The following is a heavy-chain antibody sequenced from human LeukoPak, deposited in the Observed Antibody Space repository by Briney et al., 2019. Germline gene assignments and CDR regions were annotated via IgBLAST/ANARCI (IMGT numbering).Heavy chain of an antibody. D-gene: IGHD3-10*01. Sequence: SETLPLTCTVSGGSIRSHYWSWIRQPPGQGLEWIGYIYYSGSTNYNPSLKSRVTISVDTSKNQFSLKLTSVTAADAVVYYCARGYYYVDYWGQGTLVTVSS. CDR3: ARGYYYVDY. CDR2: IYYSGST. CDR1: GGSIRSHY. V-gene: IGHV4-59*11. J-gene: IGHJ4*02.